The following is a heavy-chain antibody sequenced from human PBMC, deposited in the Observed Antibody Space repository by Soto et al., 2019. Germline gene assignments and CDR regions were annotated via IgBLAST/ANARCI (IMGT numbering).Heavy chain of an antibody. V-gene: IGHV3-30*18. J-gene: IGHJ4*02. Sequence: QVQLVESGGGVVQPGRSLRLSCTASGFTFSSFGMQWVRQAPGKGLEWVAVISYDGSAHYYADSLKGPLTISRDDSNNTVYLQVNILRVEDTAVYYCAKESGVAQPLDYWGQGTLVTVS. CDR3: AKESGVAQPLDY. CDR1: GFTFSSFG. D-gene: IGHD2-15*01. CDR2: ISYDGSAH.